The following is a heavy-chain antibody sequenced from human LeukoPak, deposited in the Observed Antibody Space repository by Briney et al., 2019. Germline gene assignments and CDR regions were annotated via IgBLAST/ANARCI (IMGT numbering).Heavy chain of an antibody. D-gene: IGHD6-13*01. V-gene: IGHV1-69*13. Sequence: SVKVSCKASGGTFSSYAISWVRQAPGQGLEWMGGIIPIFGTANYAQKFQGRVTITADESTSTAYMELSSLRSEDTAVYYCARSSSWGVYYYYYMDVWGKGTTVTISS. J-gene: IGHJ6*03. CDR3: ARSSSWGVYYYYYMDV. CDR2: IIPIFGTA. CDR1: GGTFSSYA.